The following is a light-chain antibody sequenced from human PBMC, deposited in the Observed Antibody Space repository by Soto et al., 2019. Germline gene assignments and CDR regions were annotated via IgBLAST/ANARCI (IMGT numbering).Light chain of an antibody. CDR3: EQYYGTPYT. J-gene: IGKJ2*01. Sequence: DIVMTQSPDSLAVSLGERATINCKSSQSVLYSSNNNNYLAWYQQKPGQPPKLLIYWASTRESGVPDRFSGSGSGTDFTLTISSLQAEDVAVYYCEQYYGTPYTFGQGTKLEIK. V-gene: IGKV4-1*01. CDR2: WAS. CDR1: QSVLYSSNNNNY.